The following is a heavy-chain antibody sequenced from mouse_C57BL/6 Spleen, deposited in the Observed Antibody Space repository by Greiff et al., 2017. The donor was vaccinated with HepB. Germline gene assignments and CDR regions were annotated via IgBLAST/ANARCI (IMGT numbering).Heavy chain of an antibody. CDR3: ARDEDYGSSSAWFAY. CDR2: SRNKANDYTT. J-gene: IGHJ3*01. CDR1: GFTFSDFY. V-gene: IGHV7-1*01. Sequence: EVKVVESGGGLVQSGRSLRLSCAPSGFTFSDFYMEWVRQAPGKGLEWIAASRNKANDYTTEYSASVKGRFIVSRDTSQSILYLQMNALRAEDTAIYYFARDEDYGSSSAWFAYWGQGTLVTVSA. D-gene: IGHD1-1*01.